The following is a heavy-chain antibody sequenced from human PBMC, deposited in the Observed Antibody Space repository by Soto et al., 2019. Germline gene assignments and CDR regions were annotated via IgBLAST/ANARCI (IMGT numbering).Heavy chain of an antibody. Sequence: PSETLSLTCKVSGFTLRSAFFWGRIRQPPGKGLEWIGHIYHTGSTNYNPSLRSRLTISLDTSKNHFSLTLKSVNAVDTGVYYCARSWGGDGYSHWGQGTLVTV. CDR3: ARSWGGDGYSH. CDR1: GFTLRSAFF. V-gene: IGHV4-38-2*02. CDR2: IYHTGST. D-gene: IGHD2-15*01. J-gene: IGHJ4*02.